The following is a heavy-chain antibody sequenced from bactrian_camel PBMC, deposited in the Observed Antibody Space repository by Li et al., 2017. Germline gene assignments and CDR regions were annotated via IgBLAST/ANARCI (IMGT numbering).Heavy chain of an antibody. Sequence: QLVESGGGTVQAGGSLTLSCEASGFTSTPYYMAWFRQTPGKEREGVAVISTRTGSPAYHDYVRGRFTVSSDNAKNTLYLQMSDLNTEDSAVYSCVADPFYGGYCNDWMGIARSPYRGQGTQVTVS. CDR2: ISTRTGSP. V-gene: IGHV3S28*01. J-gene: IGHJ4*01. CDR1: GFTSTPYY. CDR3: VADPFYGGYCNDWMGIARSPY. D-gene: IGHD3*01.